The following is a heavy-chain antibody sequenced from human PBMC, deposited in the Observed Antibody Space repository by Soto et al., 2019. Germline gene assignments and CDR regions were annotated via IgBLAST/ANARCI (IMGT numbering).Heavy chain of an antibody. CDR3: ARGRLTQDY. CDR1: GFTFSTYW. J-gene: IGHJ4*02. D-gene: IGHD2-21*01. Sequence: GGSLRLSCGASGFTFSTYWMTWVRQAPGKGLEWVANMKEDGNEKYYVDSVRGRFSISRDNAENSLYLQMNSLRAEDTAVYYCARGRLTQDYWGQGTLVTVSS. V-gene: IGHV3-7*01. CDR2: MKEDGNEK.